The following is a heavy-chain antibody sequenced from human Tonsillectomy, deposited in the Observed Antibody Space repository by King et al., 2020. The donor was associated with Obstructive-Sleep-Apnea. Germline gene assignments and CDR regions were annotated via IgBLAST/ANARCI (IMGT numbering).Heavy chain of an antibody. CDR1: GGSISSGGYS. CDR2: IYHSGST. CDR3: ARSPGDQIDY. V-gene: IGHV4-30-2*01. J-gene: IGHJ4*02. D-gene: IGHD3-16*01. Sequence: QLQESGSGLVKPSQTLSLTCAVSGGSISSGGYSWSWIRQPPGKGLEWIGYIYHSGSTYYNPSLKSRVTISVDRSKNQFSLKLSSVTAADTAVYYCARSPGDQIDYWGQGTLVTVSS.